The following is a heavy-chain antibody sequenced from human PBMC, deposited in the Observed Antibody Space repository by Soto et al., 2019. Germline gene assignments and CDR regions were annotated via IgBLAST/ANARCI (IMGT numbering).Heavy chain of an antibody. V-gene: IGHV6-1*01. CDR1: GDSVSSNSAA. Sequence: PSQTLSLTCVISGDSVSSNSAAWNWIRQSPSRGLEWLGRTYYRSKWYNDYAVSVKSRITINPDTSKNQFSLQLYSVTPEDTAVYYCARERGYSGYDPYYYYGMDVWGQGTTVTV. D-gene: IGHD5-12*01. CDR3: ARERGYSGYDPYYYYGMDV. CDR2: TYYRSKWYN. J-gene: IGHJ6*02.